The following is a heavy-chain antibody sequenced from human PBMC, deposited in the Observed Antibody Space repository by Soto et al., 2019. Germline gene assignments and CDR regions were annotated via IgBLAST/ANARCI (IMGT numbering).Heavy chain of an antibody. CDR3: ARYYYGSGSRYFDY. V-gene: IGHV4-59*01. CDR1: GGSINSYY. CDR2: IYYSGST. J-gene: IGHJ4*02. Sequence: QVQLQESGPGLVKPSETLSLTCSVSGGSINSYYWNWIRKPPGKGLEWIGYIYYSGSTNYNPSLMMRVTVSVDTSKNQFSLKLSAVTAADTAVYYCARYYYGSGSRYFDYWGQGTLVIVSS. D-gene: IGHD3-10*01.